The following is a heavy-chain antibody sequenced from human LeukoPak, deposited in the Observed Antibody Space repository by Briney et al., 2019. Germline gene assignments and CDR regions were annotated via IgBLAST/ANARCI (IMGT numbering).Heavy chain of an antibody. D-gene: IGHD3-3*01. CDR2: ISSSSSTI. J-gene: IGHJ4*02. Sequence: GGSLRLSCEASGFTFSSYSMNWVRQAPGKGLEWVSYISSSSSTIYYADSVKGRFTISRDNAKNSLYLQMNSLRAEDTAVYYCARDRAWNYFDYWGQGTLVTVSS. CDR3: ARDRAWNYFDY. V-gene: IGHV3-48*01. CDR1: GFTFSSYS.